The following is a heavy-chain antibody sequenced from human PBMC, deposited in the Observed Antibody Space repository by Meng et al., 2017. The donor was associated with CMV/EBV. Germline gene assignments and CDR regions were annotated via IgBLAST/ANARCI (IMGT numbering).Heavy chain of an antibody. CDR3: ARVQCSSTNCYINWFDP. D-gene: IGHD2-2*02. J-gene: IGHJ5*02. V-gene: IGHV6-1*01. CDR2: TYYRSKWYN. Sequence: SETLSLTCAISGDSVSSNSAAWNWIRQSPSRGLEWLGRTYYRSKWYNDYAVSVKSRITINPDTSKNQFSLQLNSVTPEDTAVYYCARVQCSSTNCYINWFDPWGQGTLVTVSS. CDR1: GDSVSSNSAA.